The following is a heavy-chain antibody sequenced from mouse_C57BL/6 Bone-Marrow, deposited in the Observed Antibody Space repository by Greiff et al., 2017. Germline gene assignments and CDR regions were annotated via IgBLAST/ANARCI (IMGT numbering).Heavy chain of an antibody. CDR2: IHPNSGST. D-gene: IGHD1-1*01. CDR1: GYTFTSYW. J-gene: IGHJ1*03. CDR3: ARIYYGSSPENFDV. Sequence: QVQLQQPGAELVKPGASVKLSCKASGYTFTSYWMHWVKQRPGQGLEWIGMIHPNSGSTNYNEKFKSKATLTVDKSSSTAYMQLSSLTSEDSAVYYCARIYYGSSPENFDVWGTGTTVTVSS. V-gene: IGHV1-64*01.